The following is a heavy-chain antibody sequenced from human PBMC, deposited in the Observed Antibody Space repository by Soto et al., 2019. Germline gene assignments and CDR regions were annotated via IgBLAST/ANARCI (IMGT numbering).Heavy chain of an antibody. D-gene: IGHD4-17*01. CDR2: ISWNSAPI. CDR1: GFTFDDYA. Sequence: DVQLVESGGDLVQPGRSLRLSCAASGFTFDDYAMHWVRQAPGKGLEWVSGISWNSAPIGYADSVKGRFTISRDNAKNSLHLQMNSLRAEDTALYYCAKARRTLPTTVASFDYWGQGTLVTVSS. CDR3: AKARRTLPTTVASFDY. J-gene: IGHJ4*02. V-gene: IGHV3-9*01.